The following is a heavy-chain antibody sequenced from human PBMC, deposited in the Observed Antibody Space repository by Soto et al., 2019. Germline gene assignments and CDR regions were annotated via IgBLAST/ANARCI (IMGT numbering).Heavy chain of an antibody. CDR1: GFTFSSYG. V-gene: IGHV3-30*03. CDR2: ISYDGSNK. J-gene: IGHJ3*02. D-gene: IGHD2-15*01. Sequence: QVQLVESGGGVVQPGRSLRLSCAASGFTFSSYGMHWVRQAPGKGLEWVAVISYDGSNKYYADSVKGRFTISRDNSKNTLYLQMNSLRAEDTAVYYCAATLGYCSGGSCNATNFYAFDIWGQGTMGTVSS. CDR3: AATLGYCSGGSCNATNFYAFDI.